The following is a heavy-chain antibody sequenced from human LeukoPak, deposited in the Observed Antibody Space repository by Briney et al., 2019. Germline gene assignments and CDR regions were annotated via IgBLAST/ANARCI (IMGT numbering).Heavy chain of an antibody. CDR2: IYTSGST. CDR3: ARTLVVAAQYNWFDP. Sequence: SETLSLTCTVSGGSIRSYYWSWMRQPAGKGLEWIGRIYTSGSTNYNPSLKSRVTMSVDTSKNQFSLKLSSVTAADTAVCYCARTLVVAAQYNWFDPWGQGTLVTVSS. V-gene: IGHV4-4*07. CDR1: GGSIRSYY. D-gene: IGHD2-15*01. J-gene: IGHJ5*02.